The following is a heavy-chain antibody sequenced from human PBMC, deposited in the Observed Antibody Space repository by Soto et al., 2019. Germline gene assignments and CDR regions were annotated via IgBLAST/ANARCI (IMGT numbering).Heavy chain of an antibody. CDR2: IYSTGTT. CDR1: GFTVGNNY. V-gene: IGHV3-53*01. D-gene: IGHD3-10*01. CDR3: AKDGRGSGSHYNSFSY. Sequence: EVQLVESGGGLIQPGGSLKLSCAASGFTVGNNYMSWVRQAPGKGLEWVSLIYSTGTTKYSDSVKGRFTVPRDNAKITLYLQMNSLRAEDTAVYYCAKDGRGSGSHYNSFSYWGQGTLVTVSS. J-gene: IGHJ4*02.